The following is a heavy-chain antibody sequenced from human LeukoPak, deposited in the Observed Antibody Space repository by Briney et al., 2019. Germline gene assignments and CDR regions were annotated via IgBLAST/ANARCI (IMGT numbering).Heavy chain of an antibody. Sequence: PSQTLSLTCTVSGVSISSGDYYWSWIRQPPGKGLEWIGYIYYSGSTYYNPSLKSRVTISVDTSKNQFSLKLSSVTAADTAVYYCAREAVLLWFGESVDWFDPWGQGTLVTVSS. D-gene: IGHD3-10*01. CDR3: AREAVLLWFGESVDWFDP. CDR1: GVSISSGDYY. V-gene: IGHV4-30-4*01. J-gene: IGHJ5*02. CDR2: IYYSGST.